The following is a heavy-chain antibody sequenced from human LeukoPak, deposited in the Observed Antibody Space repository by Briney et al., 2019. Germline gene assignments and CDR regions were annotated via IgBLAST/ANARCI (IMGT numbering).Heavy chain of an antibody. CDR3: ATLLMLRGFRWFDP. CDR2: IYPGDSET. CDR1: GNSFTTYW. Sequence: GESLKISCKFSGNSFTTYWIVWVRQMPGKGLGWMGIIYPGDSETRYSPSFQGQVTISADRSITTAYLQWSSLKASDTAMYYCATLLMLRGFRWFDPWGQGTLVTVSS. J-gene: IGHJ5*02. D-gene: IGHD3-10*01. V-gene: IGHV5-51*01.